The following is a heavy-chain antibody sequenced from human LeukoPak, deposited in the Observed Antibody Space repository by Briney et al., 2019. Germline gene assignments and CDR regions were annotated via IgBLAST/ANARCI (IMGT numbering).Heavy chain of an antibody. V-gene: IGHV1-2*02. D-gene: IGHD3-16*02. J-gene: IGHJ4*02. CDR3: ARFTSELSDPDFDY. CDR2: INPNSGGT. CDR1: GYTFTCYY. Sequence: ASVKVSCKASGYTFTCYYMHWVRQAPGQGLEWMGWINPNSGGTNYAQKLQGRVTMTTDTSTSTAYMELRSLRSDDTAVYYCARFTSELSDPDFDYWGQGTLVTVSS.